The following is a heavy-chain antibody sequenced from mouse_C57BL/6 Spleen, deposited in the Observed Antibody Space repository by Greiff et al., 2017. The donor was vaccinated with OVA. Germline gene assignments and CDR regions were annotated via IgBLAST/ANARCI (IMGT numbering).Heavy chain of an antibody. V-gene: IGHV1-80*01. Sequence: QVQLKQSGAELVKPGASVKISCKASGYAFSSYWMNWVKQRPGKGLEWIGQIYPGVGDTNYNGKFKGKATLTADKSSSTAYMQLSSLTSEDSAVYFCARSIWTVVARYFDVWGTGTTVTVSS. CDR2: IYPGVGDT. CDR3: ARSIWTVVARYFDV. D-gene: IGHD1-1*01. J-gene: IGHJ1*03. CDR1: GYAFSSYW.